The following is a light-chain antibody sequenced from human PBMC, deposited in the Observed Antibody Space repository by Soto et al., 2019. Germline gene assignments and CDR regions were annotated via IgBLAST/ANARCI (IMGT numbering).Light chain of an antibody. CDR1: SSDVGAYNS. CDR3: SSYTRSNSYV. CDR2: DVS. Sequence: TSSDVGAYNSVSWYQQYPGKAPKLMIHDVSNRPSGVSDRFSGSKSGNTASLTISGLQAEDEADYYCSSYTRSNSYVFGSGSKVTVL. V-gene: IGLV2-14*04. J-gene: IGLJ1*01.